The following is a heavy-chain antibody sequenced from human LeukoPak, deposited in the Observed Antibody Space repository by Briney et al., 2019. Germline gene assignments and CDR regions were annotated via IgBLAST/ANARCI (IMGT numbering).Heavy chain of an antibody. CDR2: ISSSSNKI. V-gene: IGHV3-48*02. CDR3: ARSGLRFLELLDY. J-gene: IGHJ4*02. D-gene: IGHD3-3*01. Sequence: GGSLRLSCAASGFTFSGYSMNWVRQAPGKGLEWVSYISSSSNKIYYAGSMKGRFITSRDNAKNSLYLQMHSLRDEDTAVYYCARSGLRFLELLDYWGQGTLVTVSS. CDR1: GFTFSGYS.